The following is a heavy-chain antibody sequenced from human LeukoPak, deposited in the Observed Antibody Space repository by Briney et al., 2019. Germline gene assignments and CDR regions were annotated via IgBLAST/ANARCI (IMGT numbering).Heavy chain of an antibody. V-gene: IGHV1-8*02. CDR2: MNPNSGNT. Sequence: ASVKVSCKASGGTFSSYAINWVRQATGQGLEWMGWMNPNSGNTGYAQKFQGRVTMTRNTSISTAYMELSSLRSEDTAVYYCARTQKYAATLFYWGQGTLVTVSS. J-gene: IGHJ4*02. CDR3: ARTQKYAATLFY. CDR1: GGTFSSYA.